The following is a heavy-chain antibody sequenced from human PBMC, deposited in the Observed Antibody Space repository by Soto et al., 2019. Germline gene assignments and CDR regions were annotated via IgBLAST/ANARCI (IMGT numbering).Heavy chain of an antibody. J-gene: IGHJ4*02. Sequence: ETLSLTCTVSVRSISSYYLSCIRQPPGKGLEWIGYIYYSGSTNYNPSLKSRVTISVDTSKNQFSLKLSSVTAADTAVYYCARERVKGGYSSGSSYFDSRGQRTLLTVSS. V-gene: IGHV4-59*01. D-gene: IGHD5-18*01. CDR2: IYYSGST. CDR1: VRSISSYY. CDR3: ARERVKGGYSSGSSYFDS.